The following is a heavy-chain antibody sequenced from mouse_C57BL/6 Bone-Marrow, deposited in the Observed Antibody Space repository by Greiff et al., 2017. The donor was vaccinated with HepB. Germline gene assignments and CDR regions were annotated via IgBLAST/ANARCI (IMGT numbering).Heavy chain of an antibody. CDR1: GYTFTSYT. D-gene: IGHD2-5*01. Sequence: VQLQESGAELARPGASVKMSCKASGYTFTSYTMHWVKQRPGQGLEWIGYINPSSGYTKYNQKFKDKATLTADKSSSTAYMQLSSLTSEDSAVYYCARNTCYSNYGGYWGQGTTLTVSS. CDR2: INPSSGYT. CDR3: ARNTCYSNYGGY. V-gene: IGHV1-4*01. J-gene: IGHJ2*01.